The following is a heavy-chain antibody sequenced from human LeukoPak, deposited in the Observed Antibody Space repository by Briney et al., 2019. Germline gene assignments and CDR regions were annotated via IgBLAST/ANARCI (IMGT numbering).Heavy chain of an antibody. CDR3: ARVGYCSSTSCYTGDYNWFDP. CDR1: GFTFSSYG. Sequence: PGGSLRLSCAASGFTFSSYGMHWVRQAPGKGLEWVAVISYDGSNKYYADSVKGRFTISRDNSKNTLYLQMSSLRAEDTAVYYCARVGYCSSTSCYTGDYNWFDPWGQGTLVTVSS. J-gene: IGHJ5*02. D-gene: IGHD2-2*02. V-gene: IGHV3-30*03. CDR2: ISYDGSNK.